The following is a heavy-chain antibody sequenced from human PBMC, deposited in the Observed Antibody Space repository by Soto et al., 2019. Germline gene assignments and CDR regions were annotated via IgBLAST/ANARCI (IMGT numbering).Heavy chain of an antibody. CDR1: GFTFDDYA. D-gene: IGHD3-10*01. CDR3: AKDRDPIWFGTRTWSGYFDS. V-gene: IGHV3-9*01. Sequence: GGSLRLSCTASGFTFDDYAMHWVRQAPGKGLEWVSGIDYNSANKYYVDSVKGRFTISRDNAKNSLYLQMNSLRAEDTAFYYCAKDRDPIWFGTRTWSGYFDSWGQGTLVTVSS. J-gene: IGHJ4*02. CDR2: IDYNSANK.